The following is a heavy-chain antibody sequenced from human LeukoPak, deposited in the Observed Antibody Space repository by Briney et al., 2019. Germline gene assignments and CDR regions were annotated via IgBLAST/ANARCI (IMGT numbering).Heavy chain of an antibody. CDR1: GGSISSSSYY. CDR3: ARHTYDHSNYVSYYYMDV. J-gene: IGHJ6*03. CDR2: IYYSGST. D-gene: IGHD4-11*01. V-gene: IGHV4-39*01. Sequence: SETLSLTCTVSGGSISSSSYYWGWIRQPPGKGLEWIGSIYYSGSTYYNPSLKSRVTISVDTSKNQFSLKLSSVTAADTAVYYCARHTYDHSNYVSYYYMDVWGKGTTVTVSS.